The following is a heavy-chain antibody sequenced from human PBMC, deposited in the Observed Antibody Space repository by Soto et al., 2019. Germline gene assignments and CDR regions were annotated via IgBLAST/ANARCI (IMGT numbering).Heavy chain of an antibody. D-gene: IGHD1-1*01. Sequence: QVQLVQSGAEVKKPGASVKVSCKASGYTFASYGISWVRQAPGQGLEWMGWISAYTGNTNYAQKLQGRVTMTTDTSTSTAYMELRSLRSDDTAGYCCAREPPIEVNNWNFLPNYYYYYGMDVWGQGPTVTVSS. CDR2: ISAYTGNT. J-gene: IGHJ6*02. V-gene: IGHV1-18*01. CDR1: GYTFASYG. CDR3: AREPPIEVNNWNFLPNYYYYYGMDV.